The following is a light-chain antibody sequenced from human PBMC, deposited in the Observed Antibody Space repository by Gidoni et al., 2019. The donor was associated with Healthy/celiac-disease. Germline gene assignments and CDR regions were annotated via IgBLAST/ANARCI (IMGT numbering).Light chain of an antibody. CDR2: KAS. V-gene: IGKV1-5*03. CDR3: QQYNSYPGT. J-gene: IGKJ1*01. Sequence: DIQMTQSPSTLSASVGDRVTITCRASQSISSWLAWYQQKPGKAPKLLIYKASSLESGVPSRFSGSGYGTKFTLTISGLRPGNFATYYCQQYNSYPGTFGRGTKVEIK. CDR1: QSISSW.